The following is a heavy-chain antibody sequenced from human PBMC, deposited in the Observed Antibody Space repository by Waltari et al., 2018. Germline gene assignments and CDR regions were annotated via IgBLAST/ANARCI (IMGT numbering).Heavy chain of an antibody. CDR3: VRDPVTPRGLFDH. V-gene: IGHV4-38-2*02. CDR1: GSSITSDYC. Sequence: QVQLQESGAGLVKSSETLSLTCTVSGSSITSDYCWGWIRQPPGKGLEWIGSMFYSGSTYNNPSLSSRVTMSLDTSKKQFSLKLTSVTAADTAVYYSVRDPVTPRGLFDHWGQGTLVTVSS. D-gene: IGHD4-17*01. CDR2: MFYSGST. J-gene: IGHJ4*02.